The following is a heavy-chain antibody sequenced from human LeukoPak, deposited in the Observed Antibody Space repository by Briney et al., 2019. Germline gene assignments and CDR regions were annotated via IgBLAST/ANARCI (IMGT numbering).Heavy chain of an antibody. Sequence: ASVKVSCKASGYTFTDFYIHWVRQAPGQGLEWMGWINPNSGGTNYAQKFQGRVTMTRDTSISTAYIELSRLRSDDTAVYYCARVAVLMLYGSSFYYFDYWGQGALVTVSP. J-gene: IGHJ4*02. V-gene: IGHV1-2*02. D-gene: IGHD2-8*01. CDR3: ARVAVLMLYGSSFYYFDY. CDR2: INPNSGGT. CDR1: GYTFTDFY.